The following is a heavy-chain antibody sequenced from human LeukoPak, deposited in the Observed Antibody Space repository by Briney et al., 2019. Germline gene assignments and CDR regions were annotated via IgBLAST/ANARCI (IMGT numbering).Heavy chain of an antibody. D-gene: IGHD6-6*01. CDR1: GGSISSYY. V-gene: IGHV4-59*08. CDR2: FHYSGST. J-gene: IGHJ4*02. Sequence: SETLALSCTVSGGSISSYYWSWIRQPPGKGLEWIGYFHYSGSTNYNPSLKSRVTISVDTSKNQFSLKLSSVTAADTAVYYCARLGDSSSRLYYFDYWGQGTLVTVSS. CDR3: ARLGDSSSRLYYFDY.